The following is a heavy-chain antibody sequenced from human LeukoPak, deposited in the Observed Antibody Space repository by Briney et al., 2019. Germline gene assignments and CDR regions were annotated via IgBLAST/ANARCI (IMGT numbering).Heavy chain of an antibody. D-gene: IGHD3-22*01. J-gene: IGHJ4*02. Sequence: GCLRLSCAPSRFTSCVFSISFGPDSPRERVWCGSSINPTITSIYYADAVKGRLIISRDNAKSSLFLQMNSLRAEDTALYYCVRLRRNSDRSGYYYYYNYWGQGILVTVSS. CDR3: VRLRRNSDRSGYYYYYNY. V-gene: IGHV3-21*01. CDR2: INPTITSI. CDR1: RFTSCVFS.